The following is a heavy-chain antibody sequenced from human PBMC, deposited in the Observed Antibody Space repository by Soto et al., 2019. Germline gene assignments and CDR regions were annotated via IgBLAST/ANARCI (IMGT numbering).Heavy chain of an antibody. D-gene: IGHD3-16*01. V-gene: IGHV3-7*01. CDR2: IKQDGSEK. CDR1: GFTFSSYW. Sequence: GSLRLSCAASGFTFSSYWMSWVRQAPGKGLEWVANIKQDGSEKYYVDSVKGRFTISRDNAMNSLYLQLNSLRAEDPAVYYCPRALWRLDYHGHRSLFTVSS. J-gene: IGHJ4*01. CDR3: PRALWRLDY.